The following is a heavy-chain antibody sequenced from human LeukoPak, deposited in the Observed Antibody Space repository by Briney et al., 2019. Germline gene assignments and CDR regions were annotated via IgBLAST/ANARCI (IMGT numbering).Heavy chain of an antibody. CDR1: NYPITSDYY. V-gene: IGHV4-38-2*01. CDR2: IVHSGIT. D-gene: IGHD3-16*02. Sequence: SETLSLTCAVSNYPITSDYYWVWIRQPPGQGLEWIGQIVHSGITHSKPSLKSRVTMSVDTSRSQFSVKLNYVTAADTAVYFCGRAGLGTAYNRFYYDMDVWGKGTTVTVSS. J-gene: IGHJ6*03. CDR3: GRAGLGTAYNRFYYDMDV.